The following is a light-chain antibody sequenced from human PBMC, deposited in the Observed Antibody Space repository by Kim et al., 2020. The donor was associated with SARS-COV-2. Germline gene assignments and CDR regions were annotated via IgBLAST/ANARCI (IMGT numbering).Light chain of an antibody. CDR1: SSNIGAGYD. Sequence: PGRRVTISCTGSSSNIGAGYDVHWYQQLPGTAPTLLIYGNNNRPSGVPDRFSGSKSGTSASLAITGLQAEDEADYYCQSYDSRSVMFGGGTKLTVL. J-gene: IGLJ3*02. V-gene: IGLV1-40*01. CDR3: QSYDSRSVM. CDR2: GNN.